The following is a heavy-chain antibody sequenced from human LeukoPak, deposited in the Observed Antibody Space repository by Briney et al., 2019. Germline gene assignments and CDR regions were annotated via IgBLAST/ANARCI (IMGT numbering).Heavy chain of an antibody. J-gene: IGHJ3*02. D-gene: IGHD5-18*01. CDR1: GGSISSYY. CDR2: IYYSGST. Sequence: SETLSLTCTVSGGSISSYYWSWIRQPPGKGLEWIGYIYYSGSTNYNPSLKSRVTISVDTSKNQFSLKLSSVTAADTAVYYCARPDTTMEDAFDIWGHGTTVTVSS. CDR3: ARPDTTMEDAFDI. V-gene: IGHV4-59*13.